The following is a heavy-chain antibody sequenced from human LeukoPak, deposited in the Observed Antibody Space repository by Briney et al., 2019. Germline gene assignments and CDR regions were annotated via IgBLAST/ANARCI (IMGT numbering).Heavy chain of an antibody. J-gene: IGHJ6*03. V-gene: IGHV4-34*01. Sequence: SETLSLTCAVYGGSFSGYYWSWIRQPPGKGLEWIGEINHSGSTNYNPSLKSRVTISVDTSKNQFSLKLSSVTAADTAVYYCARDRTNIQLWSYYYMDVWGKGTTVTVSS. CDR1: GGSFSGYY. CDR3: ARDRTNIQLWSYYYMDV. CDR2: INHSGST. D-gene: IGHD5-18*01.